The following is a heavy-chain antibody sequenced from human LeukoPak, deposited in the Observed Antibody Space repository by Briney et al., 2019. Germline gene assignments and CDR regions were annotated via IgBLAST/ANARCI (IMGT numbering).Heavy chain of an antibody. CDR3: TREYYNISGHKGPRIDY. D-gene: IGHD3-22*01. Sequence: ASVKVSCKASGYTFSSYYMHWVRQAPGQGLEWMGWISAHNGNTNYAQKLQGRLTTTTDTSTSTAYMELRSLRYDDTAVYYCTREYYNISGHKGPRIDYWGQGTLVTVSS. J-gene: IGHJ4*02. CDR2: ISAHNGNT. V-gene: IGHV1-18*04. CDR1: GYTFSSYY.